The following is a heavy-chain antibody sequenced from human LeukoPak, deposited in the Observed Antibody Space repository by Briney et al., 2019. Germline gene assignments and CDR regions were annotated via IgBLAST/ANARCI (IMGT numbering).Heavy chain of an antibody. CDR3: ARGALGYSGYDQTFDY. CDR1: VFTFCSYS. CDR2: ISYDGSNK. V-gene: IGHV3-30-3*01. D-gene: IGHD5-12*01. J-gene: IGHJ4*02. Sequence: GGSLRLSCAASVFTFCSYSMCWVRKAPGKGLEWVTVISYDGSNKFYTDSVKGRFTISRDNSKNTLYLQMNSLRAEDTAVYCCARGALGYSGYDQTFDYWAQGTLVTVSS.